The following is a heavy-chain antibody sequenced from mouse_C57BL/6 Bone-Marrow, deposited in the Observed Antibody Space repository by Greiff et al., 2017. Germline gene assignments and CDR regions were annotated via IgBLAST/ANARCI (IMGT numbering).Heavy chain of an antibody. CDR3: ARSGYTMDY. J-gene: IGHJ4*01. CDR1: GYSITGDY. CDR2: ISYSGST. D-gene: IGHD1-3*01. Sequence: EVKLLESGPGLAKPSQTLSLTCSVTGYSITGDYWNWIRKFPGNKLEYMGYISYSGSTYYDPSLNSRISITRDTSKNQYYLQLKSVTTEDTATYYCARSGYTMDYWGQGTSVTVSS. V-gene: IGHV3-8*01.